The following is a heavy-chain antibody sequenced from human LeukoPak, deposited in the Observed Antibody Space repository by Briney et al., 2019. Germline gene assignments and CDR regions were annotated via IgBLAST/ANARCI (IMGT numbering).Heavy chain of an antibody. CDR3: ARSNDFWTGYYEK. CDR2: IYYSGST. CDR1: GGSISSSSYY. Sequence: SETLSLTCTVSGGSISSSSYYWGWIRQPPGKGLEWIGSIYYSGSTYYNPSLKSRVTISVDTSKNQFSLKLSSVTAADTAVYYCARSNDFWTGYYEKGGQGTLVTVSS. V-gene: IGHV4-39*01. D-gene: IGHD3/OR15-3a*01. J-gene: IGHJ4*02.